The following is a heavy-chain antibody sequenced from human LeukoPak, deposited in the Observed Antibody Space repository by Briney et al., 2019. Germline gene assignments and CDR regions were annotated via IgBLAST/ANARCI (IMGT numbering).Heavy chain of an antibody. D-gene: IGHD4-17*01. J-gene: IGHJ4*02. CDR2: IWYDGSNK. Sequence: GRSLRLSCAASGFTFSSYGMHWVRQAPGKGLEWVAVIWYDGSNKYYADSVKGRFTISRDNSKNTLYLLMNSLRAEDTAVYYCAREDGDYVFDYWGQGTLVTVSS. CDR1: GFTFSSYG. CDR3: AREDGDYVFDY. V-gene: IGHV3-33*01.